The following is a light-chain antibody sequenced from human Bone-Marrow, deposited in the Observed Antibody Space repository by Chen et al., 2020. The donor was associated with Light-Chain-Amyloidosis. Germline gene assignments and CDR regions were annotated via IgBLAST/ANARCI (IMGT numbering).Light chain of an antibody. CDR3: QVWDRSSDRPV. Sequence: SYVLTQPSSVSVAPGQTATIACGGNNIGSTSVHWYQHTPGQAPLLVVYDDSDRPSGIPERLSGSNSGNTATLTISRVEAGDEADDYCQVWDRSSDRPVFGGGTKLTVL. V-gene: IGLV3-21*02. J-gene: IGLJ3*02. CDR2: DDS. CDR1: NIGSTS.